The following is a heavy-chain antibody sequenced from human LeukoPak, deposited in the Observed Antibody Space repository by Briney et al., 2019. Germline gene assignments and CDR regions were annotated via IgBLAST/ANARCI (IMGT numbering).Heavy chain of an antibody. V-gene: IGHV3-74*01. CDR3: ASLGYYYGSGSYSYYYYYYMDV. J-gene: IGHJ6*03. CDR1: GFTFSSYW. Sequence: GGSLRLSCAASGFTFSSYWMHWVRQAPGKGLVWVSRINSDGSSTSYADSVKGRFTISRDNAKNTLYLQMNSLRSDDTAVYYCASLGYYYGSGSYSYYYYYYMDVWGKGTTVTVSS. D-gene: IGHD3-10*01. CDR2: INSDGSST.